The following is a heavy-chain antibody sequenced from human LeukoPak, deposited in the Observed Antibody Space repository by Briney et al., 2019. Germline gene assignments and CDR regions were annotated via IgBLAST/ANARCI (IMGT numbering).Heavy chain of an antibody. J-gene: IGHJ4*02. V-gene: IGHV3-23*01. D-gene: IGHD2-8*01. Sequence: PSETLSLTCTVSGGSISSSSYYWGWIRQPPGKGLEWVSAISGSGGSTYYADSVKGRFTISRDNSKNTLYLQMNSLRAEDTAVYYCAKDTPPEVLMVDWGQGTLVTVSS. CDR2: ISGSGGST. CDR1: GGSISSSSYY. CDR3: AKDTPPEVLMVD.